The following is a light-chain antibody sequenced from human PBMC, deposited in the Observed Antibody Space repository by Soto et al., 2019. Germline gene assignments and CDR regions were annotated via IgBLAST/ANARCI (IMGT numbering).Light chain of an antibody. V-gene: IGLV2-14*03. CDR3: GSFSSGGTVVV. CDR2: DVT. Sequence: QSALTQPASVSGSPGQSITISCSGTSSDIGRYNYVSWYQQHPGKAPKLIIYDVTNRPSGVSDRFSGSKSGNTASLTISGRQAEDEADYHCGSFSSGGTVVVFGGGTKLTVL. J-gene: IGLJ2*01. CDR1: SSDIGRYNY.